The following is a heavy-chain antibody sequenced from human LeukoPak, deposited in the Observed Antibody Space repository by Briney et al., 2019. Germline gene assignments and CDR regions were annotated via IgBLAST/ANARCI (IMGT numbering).Heavy chain of an antibody. CDR2: IWYMVANT. D-gene: IGHD2-2*02. Sequence: PGGSLRLSCAASGFTFSNYAMHWVRQAPGKGLEWVAFIWYMVANTYYADSVKGRFTISRDNSKNTLSLQMNSLRAEDTAVYYCASAPYTGSWFDHWGQGTLVTVS. V-gene: IGHV3-33*01. J-gene: IGHJ5*02. CDR1: GFTFSNYA. CDR3: ASAPYTGSWFDH.